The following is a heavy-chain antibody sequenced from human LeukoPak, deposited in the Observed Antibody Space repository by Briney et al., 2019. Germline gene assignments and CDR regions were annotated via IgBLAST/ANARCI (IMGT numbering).Heavy chain of an antibody. V-gene: IGHV1-46*01. D-gene: IGHD6-19*01. J-gene: IGHJ4*02. CDR1: GYTFINHY. CDR2: INPSGGST. CDR3: ARQGTYSSAIGMGY. Sequence: ASVKVSCKASGYTFINHYMYWVRQAPGQGLEWMGVINPSGGSTSYAQKFQGRVTMTKDTSTRTVYMEVNSLRSEDTAVYYCARQGTYSSAIGMGYWGQGTLVNVSS.